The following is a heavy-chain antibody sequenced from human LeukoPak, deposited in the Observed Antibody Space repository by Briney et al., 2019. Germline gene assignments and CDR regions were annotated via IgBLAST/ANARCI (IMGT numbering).Heavy chain of an antibody. J-gene: IGHJ5*02. D-gene: IGHD2-15*01. CDR2: IYYSGST. V-gene: IGHV4-59*01. CDR1: GGSISSYY. Sequence: PSETLSLTCTVSGGSISSYYWSWIRQPPGRGLEWIGYIYYSGSTNYNPSLKSRVTISVDTSKNQFSLKLSSVTAADTAVYYCARFSATAATNLRLNWFDPWGQGTLVTVSS. CDR3: ARFSATAATNLRLNWFDP.